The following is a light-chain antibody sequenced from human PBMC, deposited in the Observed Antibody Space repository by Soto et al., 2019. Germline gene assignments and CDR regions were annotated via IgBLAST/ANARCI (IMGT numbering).Light chain of an antibody. V-gene: IGLV1-44*01. CDR1: SSNFGSNT. CDR3: AAWDDSLNGHYV. J-gene: IGLJ1*01. Sequence: SLLTQPPSASGTPGPRVTLSWSGNSSNFGSNTVNWYQHLPGTAPKLLIYSNYQRPSGVPDRFSGSKSGTSASLVISWLQSEDEADYYCAAWDDSLNGHYVFGTGTKVTVL. CDR2: SNY.